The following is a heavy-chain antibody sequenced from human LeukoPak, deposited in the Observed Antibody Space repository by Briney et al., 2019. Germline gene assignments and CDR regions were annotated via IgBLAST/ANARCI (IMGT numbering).Heavy chain of an antibody. Sequence: GGSLRLSCAASGLTPSRCGMSWVRQAPGTGLEWVSAISGSGGSTYYADSVKGRFTISRDNSKNTLYLQMNSLRAEDTAVYYCAKDRVLVDGSGYYDYYFDYWGQGTLVTVSS. CDR1: GLTPSRCG. CDR3: AKDRVLVDGSGYYDYYFDY. CDR2: ISGSGGST. V-gene: IGHV3-23*01. D-gene: IGHD3-22*01. J-gene: IGHJ4*02.